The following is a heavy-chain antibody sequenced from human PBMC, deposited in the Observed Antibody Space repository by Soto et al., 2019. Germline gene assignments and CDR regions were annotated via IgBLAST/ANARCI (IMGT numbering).Heavy chain of an antibody. D-gene: IGHD2-8*02. Sequence: PSETLSLTCTFSGFSISSYYWSWIRQPPGKGLEWIGYIYYSGITDYNPSLKSRVTISVDTSKSQFSLKLSSVTAADTAVYYCARGGGVYYFDYWGQGTLVTVSS. CDR3: ARGGGVYYFDY. CDR1: GFSISSYY. J-gene: IGHJ4*02. V-gene: IGHV4-59*01. CDR2: IYYSGIT.